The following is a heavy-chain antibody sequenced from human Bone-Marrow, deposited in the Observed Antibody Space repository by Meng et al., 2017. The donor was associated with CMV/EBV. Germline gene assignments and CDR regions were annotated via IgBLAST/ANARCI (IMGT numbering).Heavy chain of an antibody. V-gene: IGHV1-18*01. D-gene: IGHD3-22*01. CDR1: GYTFTSYG. J-gene: IGHJ3*02. CDR2: ISAYNGNT. Sequence: ASVKVSCKASGYTFTSYGISWVRQAPGQGLEWMGWISAYNGNTNYAQKLQGRVTMTTDTSTSTAYMELRSLRSDDTAVYYCAREHYDSSGYYYLGELDAFDIWGQGTMVTVSS. CDR3: AREHYDSSGYYYLGELDAFDI.